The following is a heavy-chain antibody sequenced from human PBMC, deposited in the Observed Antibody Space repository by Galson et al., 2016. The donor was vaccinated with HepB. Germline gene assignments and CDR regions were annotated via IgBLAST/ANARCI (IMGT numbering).Heavy chain of an antibody. D-gene: IGHD2-2*01. CDR1: GFTFSNYW. V-gene: IGHV3-7*01. CDR2: IKNDGSQK. CDR3: ARGDCSSSTCYVIWFDP. J-gene: IGHJ5*02. Sequence: SLRLSCAASGFTFSNYWMSWVRQAPGKGLEWVANIKNDGSQKYYVDSVQGRFTISRDNGKNSLYLQMGSLRAEDTAVYYCARGDCSSSTCYVIWFDPWGQGTLVTVSS.